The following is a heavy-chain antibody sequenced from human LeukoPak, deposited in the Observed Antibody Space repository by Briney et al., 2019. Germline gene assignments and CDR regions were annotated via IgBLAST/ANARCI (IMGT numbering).Heavy chain of an antibody. D-gene: IGHD5-18*01. V-gene: IGHV3-33*01. CDR3: ARDRAMVVGSSWYYVY. Sequence: PGRSLRLSCAASGFTFRSYGMHWVRQAPGQGLEWVAVIWYDGSNKYYADSVKGRFTISRDNSKNTLYLQMNSLRAEDTAVYYCARDRAMVVGSSWYYVYWGQGGLVSVSS. CDR1: GFTFRSYG. CDR2: IWYDGSNK. J-gene: IGHJ4*02.